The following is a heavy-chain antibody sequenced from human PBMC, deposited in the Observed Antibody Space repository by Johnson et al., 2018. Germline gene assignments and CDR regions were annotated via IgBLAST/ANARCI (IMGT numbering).Heavy chain of an antibody. V-gene: IGHV3-30*03. D-gene: IGHD3-16*01. J-gene: IGHJ6*03. Sequence: QVQLVQSGGGVVQPGRSLRLSCAASGFTFSSYGMHWVRQAPGKGLEWVAVISYDGSNKYYADSVKGRFTISRDNSKNTLYLQMNSLRDEDKALYYCARDGIIKDYYYYYMDVWGKGTTVTVSS. CDR1: GFTFSSYG. CDR2: ISYDGSNK. CDR3: ARDGIIKDYYYYYMDV.